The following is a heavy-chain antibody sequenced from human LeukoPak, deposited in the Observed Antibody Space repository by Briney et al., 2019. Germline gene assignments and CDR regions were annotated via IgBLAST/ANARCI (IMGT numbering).Heavy chain of an antibody. J-gene: IGHJ4*02. V-gene: IGHV3-7*01. CDR2: IKQDGNEK. CDR1: GFTFSSYS. CDR3: ARELLGHGYNSGDFDY. Sequence: PGGSLRLSCAASGFTFSSYSMNWVRQAPGKGLEWVANIKQDGNEKYYVDSVKGRFTISRDNAKNSLYLQMNSLRAGDTAVYYCARELLGHGYNSGDFDYWGQGTLVTVSS. D-gene: IGHD5-24*01.